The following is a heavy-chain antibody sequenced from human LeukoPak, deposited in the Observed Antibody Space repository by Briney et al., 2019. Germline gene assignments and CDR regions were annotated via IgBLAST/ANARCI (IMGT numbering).Heavy chain of an antibody. Sequence: GGSLRLSCAVSGFTFSVYYMSWIRQAPGKGLEWVSYISSSGTTMNYADSVKGRFTISRDNAKNTLYLQMNSLRAEDTAVYYCGRGFSIVPAGIPDYWGLGTLVTVSS. V-gene: IGHV3-11*04. J-gene: IGHJ4*02. CDR3: GRGFSIVPAGIPDY. CDR1: GFTFSVYY. D-gene: IGHD2-2*02. CDR2: ISSSGTTM.